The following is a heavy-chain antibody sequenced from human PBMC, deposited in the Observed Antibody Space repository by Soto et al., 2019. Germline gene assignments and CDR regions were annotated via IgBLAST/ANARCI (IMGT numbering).Heavy chain of an antibody. Sequence: SETLSLTCAVSGGSISSSNWWSWVRQPPGKGLEWIGEIYHSGSTNYNPSLKSRVTISVDKSKNQFSLKLSSVTAADTAVYYCARDSTPGYYYDSSGYRFDYWGQGTLVTVSS. CDR3: ARDSTPGYYYDSSGYRFDY. D-gene: IGHD3-22*01. J-gene: IGHJ4*02. V-gene: IGHV4-4*02. CDR2: IYHSGST. CDR1: GGSISSSNW.